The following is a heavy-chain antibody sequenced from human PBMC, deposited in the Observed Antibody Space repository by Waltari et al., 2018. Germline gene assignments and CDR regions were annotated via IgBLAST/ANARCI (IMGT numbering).Heavy chain of an antibody. V-gene: IGHV3-53*01. CDR3: ASLIVGATKEDFDY. J-gene: IGHJ4*02. D-gene: IGHD1-26*01. Sequence: EVQLVESGGGLIQPGGSLRLSCAASGFTVRSHYMSWVRQAPGKGLEWVSVIYSGGSTYYADSVKGRFTISRDNSKNTLYLQMNSLRAEDTAVYYCASLIVGATKEDFDYWGQGTLVTVSS. CDR2: IYSGGST. CDR1: GFTVRSHY.